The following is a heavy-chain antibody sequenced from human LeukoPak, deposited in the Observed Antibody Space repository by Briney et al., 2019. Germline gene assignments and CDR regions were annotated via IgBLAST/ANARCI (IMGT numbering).Heavy chain of an antibody. D-gene: IGHD3-9*01. Sequence: GASVKVSCKASGYTFTSYGISWVRQAPGEGLEWMGGIIPIFGTANYAQKFQGRVTITADKSTSTAYMELSSLRSEDTAVYYCASLRYFDWLLPNYYYYGMDVWGKGTTVTVSS. J-gene: IGHJ6*04. CDR3: ASLRYFDWLLPNYYYYGMDV. CDR2: IIPIFGTA. V-gene: IGHV1-69*06. CDR1: GYTFTSYG.